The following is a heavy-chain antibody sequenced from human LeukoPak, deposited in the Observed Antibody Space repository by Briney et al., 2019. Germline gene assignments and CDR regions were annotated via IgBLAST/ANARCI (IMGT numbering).Heavy chain of an antibody. V-gene: IGHV1-69*06. CDR3: ARAVSITMVRELRAYAFDI. CDR1: GYTFTGYY. D-gene: IGHD3-10*01. CDR2: IIPIFGTA. J-gene: IGHJ3*02. Sequence: SVKVSCKASGYTFTGYYMHWVRQAPGQGLEWMGGIIPIFGTANYAQKFQGRVTITADKPTSTAYMELSSLRSEDTAVYYCARAVSITMVRELRAYAFDIWGQGTMVTVSS.